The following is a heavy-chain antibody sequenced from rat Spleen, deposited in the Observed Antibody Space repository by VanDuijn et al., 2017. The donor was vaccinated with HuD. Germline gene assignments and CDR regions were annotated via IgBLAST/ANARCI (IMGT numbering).Heavy chain of an antibody. CDR1: GFTFSNYG. J-gene: IGHJ2*01. D-gene: IGHD1-7*01. Sequence: EVQLVESDGGLVQPGRSLKLSCAASGFTFSNYGMAWVRLTPMKGLEWVASISTGGGNTYYRDSVKGRFTISRDNAESIVFLQMNSLKSEDTATYYCAVAGYGYWGQGVMVTVSS. V-gene: IGHV5S13*01. CDR3: AVAGYGY. CDR2: ISTGGGNT.